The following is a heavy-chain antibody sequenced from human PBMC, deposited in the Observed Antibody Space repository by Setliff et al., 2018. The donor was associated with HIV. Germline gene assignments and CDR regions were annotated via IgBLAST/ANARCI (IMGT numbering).Heavy chain of an antibody. J-gene: IGHJ3*02. CDR1: GGSFSAYY. D-gene: IGHD3-22*01. CDR3: ARGRGRTFYYDSSGSRAFDI. CDR2: INHSGGT. V-gene: IGHV4-34*01. Sequence: PSETLSLTCAVYGGSFSAYYWSWIRQTPGKGLEWIGEINHSGGTNYNPSLKSRITISLDTSKNQFSLKLSSVTAADTAMYYCARGRGRTFYYDSSGSRAFDIWGQGTMVTVSS.